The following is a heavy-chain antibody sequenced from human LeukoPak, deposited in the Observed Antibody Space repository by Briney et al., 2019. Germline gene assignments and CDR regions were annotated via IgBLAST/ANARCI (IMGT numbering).Heavy chain of an antibody. Sequence: PSQTLSLTCTVSGGSISSGSYYWSWIRQPPGKGLVWIGYIYYSGSTNYSPSLKSRVTISVDTSKNQFSLKLISVTAADTAVYYCARDRPGGSSFDYWGQGTLVTVSS. V-gene: IGHV4-61*01. J-gene: IGHJ4*02. CDR1: GGSISSGSYY. D-gene: IGHD3-16*01. CDR2: IYYSGST. CDR3: ARDRPGGSSFDY.